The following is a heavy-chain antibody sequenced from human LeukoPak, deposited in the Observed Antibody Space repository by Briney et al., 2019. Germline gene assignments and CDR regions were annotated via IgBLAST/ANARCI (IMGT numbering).Heavy chain of an antibody. D-gene: IGHD6-6*01. CDR1: GFTFSSYA. Sequence: GGSLRLSCAASGFTFSSYAMSWVRQAPGKGLEWVSAISGSGGSTYYADSVKGRFTISRDNSKNTLYLQMNSLRAEDTAVYYRSSLAPRWWRNWFDPWGQGTLVTVSS. CDR2: ISGSGGST. CDR3: SSLAPRWWRNWFDP. V-gene: IGHV3-23*01. J-gene: IGHJ5*02.